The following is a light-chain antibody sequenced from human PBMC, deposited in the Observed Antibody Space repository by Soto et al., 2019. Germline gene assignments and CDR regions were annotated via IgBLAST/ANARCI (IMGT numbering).Light chain of an antibody. Sequence: EVVLTQSPATLSLSPGETATLSCRASQSVSIYLAWYQQKPGQAPRLLIYDASNRATGIPARFSGSGSGTDFTLTISSLEPEDFAIYYCQQRYIWPPLTFGQGTRLEIK. J-gene: IGKJ5*01. CDR1: QSVSIY. CDR3: QQRYIWPPLT. V-gene: IGKV3-11*01. CDR2: DAS.